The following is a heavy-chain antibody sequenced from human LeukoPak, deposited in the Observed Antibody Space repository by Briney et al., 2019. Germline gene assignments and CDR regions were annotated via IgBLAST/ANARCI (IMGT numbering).Heavy chain of an antibody. D-gene: IGHD4-17*01. CDR1: GGTFSSYA. CDR3: ARDLDYGELIY. J-gene: IGHJ4*02. Sequence: SVKVSCKAAGGTFSSYAISWMRQAPGQGLDWMGGIIPIFGTANYAQKFQGRVTITADKSTSTAYMELSSLRSEDTAVYYCARDLDYGELIYWGQGTLVTVSS. V-gene: IGHV1-69*06. CDR2: IIPIFGTA.